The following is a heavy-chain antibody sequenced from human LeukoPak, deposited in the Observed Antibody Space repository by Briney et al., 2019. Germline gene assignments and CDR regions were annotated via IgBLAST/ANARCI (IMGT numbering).Heavy chain of an antibody. CDR1: GFTFSNYW. Sequence: GGSLRLSCAASGFTFSNYWMSWVRQAPGKGLEWVGRIKSKSDGGTTDYAAPVKGRFTLSRDDSKNTLYLQMNSLKTEDTAVYYCTTPLAMGIDYWGQGTLVTVSS. J-gene: IGHJ4*02. CDR3: TTPLAMGIDY. CDR2: IKSKSDGGTT. D-gene: IGHD1-26*01. V-gene: IGHV3-15*01.